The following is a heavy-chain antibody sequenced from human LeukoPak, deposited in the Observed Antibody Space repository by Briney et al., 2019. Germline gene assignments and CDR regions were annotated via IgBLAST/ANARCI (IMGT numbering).Heavy chain of an antibody. Sequence: PGRSLRLSCAASGFTFSSYGMHWVRQAPGKGLEWVAVISYDGSNKYYADSVKGRFTISRDNSKNTLYLQMNSLRAEDTAVYYCARSHSTMVRGVIIRFTYYFDYWGRGTLVTVSS. V-gene: IGHV3-30*03. CDR1: GFTFSSYG. D-gene: IGHD3-10*01. CDR3: ARSHSTMVRGVIIRFTYYFDY. J-gene: IGHJ4*02. CDR2: ISYDGSNK.